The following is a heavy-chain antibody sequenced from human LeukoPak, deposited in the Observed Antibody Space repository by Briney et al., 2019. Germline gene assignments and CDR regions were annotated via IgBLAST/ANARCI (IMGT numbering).Heavy chain of an antibody. V-gene: IGHV1-69*13. J-gene: IGHJ3*02. CDR2: IIPIFGTA. Sequence: SVKVSCKASGGTFSSYAISWVRQAPGQGLEWMGGIIPIFGTANYAQGFQGRVTITADESTSTAYMELSSLRSEDTAVYYCARERRRTEAFDIWGQGTMVTVSS. CDR1: GGTFSSYA. CDR3: ARERRRTEAFDI.